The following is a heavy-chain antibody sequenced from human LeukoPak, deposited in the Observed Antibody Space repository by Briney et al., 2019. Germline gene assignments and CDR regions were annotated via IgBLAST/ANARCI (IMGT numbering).Heavy chain of an antibody. V-gene: IGHV4-61*02. J-gene: IGHJ5*02. D-gene: IGHD3-10*01. Sequence: SETLSLTCTVSGGSISSSNYYWTWIRQPAGKGLEWIGRIYTTGSPSYSPSLKSRVTVSVDTSTNQFSLKLTSVSAADTAVYYCARDRGITTARGVPSWFDPWGQGTLVTVSS. CDR2: IYTTGSP. CDR3: ARDRGITTARGVPSWFDP. CDR1: GGSISSSNYY.